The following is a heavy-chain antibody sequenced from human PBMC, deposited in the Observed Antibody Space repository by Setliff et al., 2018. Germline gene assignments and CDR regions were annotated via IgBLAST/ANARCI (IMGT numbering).Heavy chain of an antibody. CDR2: MSNDGSDK. J-gene: IGHJ6*03. V-gene: IGHV3-30*07. CDR1: GFTFSIYS. D-gene: IGHD3-22*01. CDR3: ARLALTGYDSSGYYYALDYYYYMDV. Sequence: GGSLRLSCAASGFTFSIYSMNWLRQAPGKGLEWVAVMSNDGSDKNYADSVKGRFTISRDKAHHSLFLQMNSLRAEDTAVYYCARLALTGYDSSGYYYALDYYYYMDVWGKGTTVTVSS.